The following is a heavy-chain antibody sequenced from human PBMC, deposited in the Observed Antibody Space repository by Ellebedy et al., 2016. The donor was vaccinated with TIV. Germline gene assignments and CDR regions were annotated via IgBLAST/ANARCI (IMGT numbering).Heavy chain of an antibody. Sequence: SLKISCAASGFTFENYAMHWVRQAPGKGLEWVSGISWNSCRIGYADSVKGRITISRDNAKNFLYVQMKSLRPEDTAVYYCAKDLGDYGVASGAFDMWGQGTMVTVSA. CDR1: GFTFENYA. CDR2: ISWNSCRI. J-gene: IGHJ3*02. V-gene: IGHV3-9*01. CDR3: AKDLGDYGVASGAFDM. D-gene: IGHD4-17*01.